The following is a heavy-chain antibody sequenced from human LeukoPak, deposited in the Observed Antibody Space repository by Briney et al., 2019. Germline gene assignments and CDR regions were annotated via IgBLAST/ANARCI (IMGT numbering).Heavy chain of an antibody. D-gene: IGHD3-9*01. CDR1: GGSISSGSYY. V-gene: IGHV4-61*09. CDR3: ARADYDILTGYYENEYYFDY. CDR2: IYTSGTS. Sequence: SQTLSLTCTVSGGSISSGSYYWSWIRQPAGKELEWIGHIYTSGTSNYNPSLRSRVTISLDTSKNQFSLKLNSVTAADTAVYYCARADYDILTGYYENEYYFDYWGQGTLVTVSS. J-gene: IGHJ4*02.